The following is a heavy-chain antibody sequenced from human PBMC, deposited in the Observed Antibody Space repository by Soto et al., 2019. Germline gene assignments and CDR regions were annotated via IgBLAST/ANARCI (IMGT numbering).Heavy chain of an antibody. V-gene: IGHV3-73*02. CDR1: GFTFSAAA. J-gene: IGHJ6*02. CDR2: IRSKSNSYAT. Sequence: EVQLVESGGALVQPGGSLKFSCAASGFTFSAAAMHWVRQTSGKGLEWVGRIRSKSNSYATAYAASVQGRFTISRDDSKNTAYLQMNSLKTEDTAVYYCTSTQFSSGTYVWGQGTTVTVSS. D-gene: IGHD3-10*01. CDR3: TSTQFSSGTYV.